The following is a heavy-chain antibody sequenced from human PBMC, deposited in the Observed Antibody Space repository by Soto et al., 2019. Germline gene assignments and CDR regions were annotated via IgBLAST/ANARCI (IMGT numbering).Heavy chain of an antibody. J-gene: IGHJ6*02. V-gene: IGHV3-74*01. D-gene: IGHD2-8*01. CDR2: IYTDGSRT. CDR1: GFTFSSYW. CDR3: ARGRMQRYGVAG. Sequence: EVQLVESGGGLVQPGGSLRLSCAASGFTFSSYWMHWVRQAPGKGLVWVSRIYTDGSRTNYADSVKGRFTISRDNAKKTLYLRINRLRSEDTAVYYCARGRMQRYGVAGWGQGPTVTVS.